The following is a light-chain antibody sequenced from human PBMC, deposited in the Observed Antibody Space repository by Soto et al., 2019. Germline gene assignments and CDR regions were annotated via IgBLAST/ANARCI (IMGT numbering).Light chain of an antibody. J-gene: IGKJ1*01. V-gene: IGKV3-20*01. CDR3: QQYGSSPPT. CDR2: GGS. Sequence: EIVLTQSPGTLSLSPGERATLSCRASQSVTNSRLAWYQQKPGQAPKVLIYGGSNRATGIPDRFSGSGSGTDFTLTISRLEPEDFAVYYCQQYGSSPPTFGQGTKVEIK. CDR1: QSVTNSR.